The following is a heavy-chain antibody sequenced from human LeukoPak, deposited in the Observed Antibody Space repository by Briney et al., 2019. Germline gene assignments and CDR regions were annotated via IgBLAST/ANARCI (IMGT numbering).Heavy chain of an antibody. J-gene: IGHJ4*02. D-gene: IGHD6-13*01. CDR1: GFTFSSYA. CDR3: ARPAAAQYYFDY. Sequence: GGSLRLSCAASGFTFSSYAMSWVRQAPGKGLEWVSAISGSGGSTYYADSVKGRFTISRDNSKNTLYLQTNSLRAEDTAVYYCARPAAAQYYFDYWGQGTLVTVSS. CDR2: ISGSGGST. V-gene: IGHV3-23*01.